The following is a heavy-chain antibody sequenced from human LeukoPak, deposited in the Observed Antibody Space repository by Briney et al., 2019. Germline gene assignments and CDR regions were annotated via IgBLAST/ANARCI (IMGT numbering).Heavy chain of an antibody. D-gene: IGHD3-3*01. CDR3: ARARTDPYDFWSGYIAAYVDY. Sequence: PSETLSLTCTVSGGSISSSSYYWGWIRQPPGKGLEWIGSIYYSGSTYYNPSLKSRVTISVDTSKNQFSLKLSSVTAADTAVYYCARARTDPYDFWSGYIAAYVDYWGQGTLVTVSS. J-gene: IGHJ4*02. V-gene: IGHV4-39*07. CDR2: IYYSGST. CDR1: GGSISSSSYY.